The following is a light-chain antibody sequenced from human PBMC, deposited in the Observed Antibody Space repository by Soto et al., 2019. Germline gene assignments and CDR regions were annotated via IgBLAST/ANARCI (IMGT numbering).Light chain of an antibody. CDR1: SSNIGSEY. J-gene: IGLJ3*02. Sequence: QSALTQPPSASGTPGQRVTSSCSGSSSNIGSEYVVWYQHLPGTAPKLLIYRNNQRPSGVPDRFAGSKSGTSASLAISGLRSEDEADYYCAARDDSLSGHWVFGGGTKLTVL. CDR2: RNN. CDR3: AARDDSLSGHWV. V-gene: IGLV1-47*01.